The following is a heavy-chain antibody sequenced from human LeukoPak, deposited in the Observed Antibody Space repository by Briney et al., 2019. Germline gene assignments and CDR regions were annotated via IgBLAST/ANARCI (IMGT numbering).Heavy chain of an antibody. Sequence: PSETLSLTCTVSGGSISSSSYYWGWIRQPPGKGLEWIGSIYYSGSTYYNPSLKSRVTTSVDTSKNQFSLKLSSVTAADTAVYYCARASRDYDFWSGTVDAFDIWGQGTMVTVSS. CDR2: IYYSGST. D-gene: IGHD3-3*01. CDR3: ARASRDYDFWSGTVDAFDI. CDR1: GGSISSSSYY. J-gene: IGHJ3*02. V-gene: IGHV4-39*07.